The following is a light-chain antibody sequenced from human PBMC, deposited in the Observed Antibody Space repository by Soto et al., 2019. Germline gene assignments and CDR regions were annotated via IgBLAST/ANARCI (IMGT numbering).Light chain of an antibody. V-gene: IGLV2-14*03. Sequence: QSVLAQPASVSGSPGQSITISCTGTNSDVGGYNYVSWYQQHPGKAPKLLIYDVSSRPSGLSNRFSGSKSGNTASLIISGLQAEDEADYYCASYTNSITYVCGSGTRSPX. CDR2: DVS. CDR1: NSDVGGYNY. CDR3: ASYTNSITYV. J-gene: IGLJ1*01.